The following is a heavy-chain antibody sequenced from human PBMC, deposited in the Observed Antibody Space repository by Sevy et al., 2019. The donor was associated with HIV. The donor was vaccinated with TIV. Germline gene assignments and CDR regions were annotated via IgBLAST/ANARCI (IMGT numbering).Heavy chain of an antibody. V-gene: IGHV3-30*18. Sequence: GGSLRLSCAASGYIFSSYGIHWVRQAPGKGLEWVAFLSYDERNKYYADSVKGRFTFSGDSSKNTFYLQMNNLRADDTDVYYCAKDRDVLLVPSAMRDEYPGYGMDVWGQGTTVTVSS. CDR2: LSYDERNK. J-gene: IGHJ6*02. CDR3: AKDRDVLLVPSAMRDEYPGYGMDV. CDR1: GYIFSSYG. D-gene: IGHD2-2*01.